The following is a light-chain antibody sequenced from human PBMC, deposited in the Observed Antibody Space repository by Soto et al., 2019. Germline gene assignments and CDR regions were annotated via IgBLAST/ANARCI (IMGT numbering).Light chain of an antibody. CDR1: ETISTY. J-gene: IGKJ1*01. CDR2: GSS. V-gene: IGKV1-39*01. CDR3: QQSYTTPWT. Sequence: DIQMTQSPSSLSASVADRFTITSRASETISTYLNRYQQRSGKAPKRLINGSSILHSGVPSRFSGSQSATDFTLTISSLQPEDFATYDCQQSYTTPWTFGQGTKVDIK.